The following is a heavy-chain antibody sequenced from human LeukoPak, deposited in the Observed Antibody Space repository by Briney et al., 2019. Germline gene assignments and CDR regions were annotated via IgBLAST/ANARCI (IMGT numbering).Heavy chain of an antibody. Sequence: GASVKVSCKASGYTFTGYYMHWVRQAPGQGLEWMGWINPNSGGTNYAQKFQGRVTMTRDTSISTAYMELSRLRSDDTAVYYCARSICRYCSGGSPSLWGQGTLVTVSS. CDR2: INPNSGGT. CDR3: ARSICRYCSGGSPSL. CDR1: GYTFTGYY. D-gene: IGHD2-15*01. J-gene: IGHJ4*02. V-gene: IGHV1-2*02.